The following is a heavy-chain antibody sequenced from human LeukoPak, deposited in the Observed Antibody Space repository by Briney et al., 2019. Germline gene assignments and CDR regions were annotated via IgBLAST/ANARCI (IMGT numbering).Heavy chain of an antibody. V-gene: IGHV3-23*01. Sequence: GGSLRLSCAASGFTFRSYAMSWVRQAPGKGLEWVSAISGSGGSTYYADSVKGRFTISRDNSKNTLYLQMNSLRAEDMAVYYCAKVSPPYDSSGYFDYWGQGTLVTVSS. J-gene: IGHJ4*02. CDR3: AKVSPPYDSSGYFDY. CDR2: ISGSGGST. D-gene: IGHD3-22*01. CDR1: GFTFRSYA.